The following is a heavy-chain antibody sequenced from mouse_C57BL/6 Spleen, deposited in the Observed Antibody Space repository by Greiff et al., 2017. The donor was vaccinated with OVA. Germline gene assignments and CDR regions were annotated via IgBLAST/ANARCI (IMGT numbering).Heavy chain of an antibody. CDR3: AIGYYGSSPYFDY. J-gene: IGHJ2*01. CDR2: INYDGSST. D-gene: IGHD1-1*01. CDR1: GFTFSDYY. Sequence: EVKLVESEGGLVQPGSSMKLSCTASGFTFSDYYMAWVRQAPEKGLEWVANINYDGSSTYYLDSLKGRFTISRDNAKNILYLQMSSLKSEDTATYYCAIGYYGSSPYFDYWGQSTTLTVSS. V-gene: IGHV5-16*01.